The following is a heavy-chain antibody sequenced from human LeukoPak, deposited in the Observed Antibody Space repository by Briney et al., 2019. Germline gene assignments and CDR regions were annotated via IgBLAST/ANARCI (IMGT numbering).Heavy chain of an antibody. CDR1: GYTFTSYG. CDR3: ARDSGIAARH. V-gene: IGHV1-18*01. Sequence: GASVKVSCKASGYTFTSYGISWVRQAPGQGLEWMGWISAYNGNTNYAQKFQGRVTMTRDMSTSTVYMELSSLRSEDTAVYYCARDSGIAARHWGQGTLVTVSS. J-gene: IGHJ4*02. CDR2: ISAYNGNT. D-gene: IGHD6-13*01.